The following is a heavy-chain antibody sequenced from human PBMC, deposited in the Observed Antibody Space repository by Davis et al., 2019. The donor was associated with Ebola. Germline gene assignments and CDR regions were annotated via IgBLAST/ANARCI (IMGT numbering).Heavy chain of an antibody. D-gene: IGHD3-22*01. CDR3: GRVLHHYDSSGCGPSE. V-gene: IGHV3-7*01. J-gene: IGHJ4*02. CDR2: IKQYGSEE. Sequence: PGGSLRLSCEASGFTFSAYWMTWVRQAPGKGLEWVANIKQYGSEEYYLGSVKGRFTISRDNAKSSVYLQMSSLRAEDTAVYYCGRVLHHYDSSGCGPSEWGQGTLVTVSS. CDR1: GFTFSAYW.